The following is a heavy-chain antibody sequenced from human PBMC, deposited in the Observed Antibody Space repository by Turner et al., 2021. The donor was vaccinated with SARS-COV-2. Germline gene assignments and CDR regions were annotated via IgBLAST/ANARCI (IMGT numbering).Heavy chain of an antibody. V-gene: IGHV1-18*01. D-gene: IGHD6-13*01. Sequence: QVQLVQSGAEVKKPGSSVKVSCKASGYTFTTYGITWLRQAPGQGLEWMGWISAYNGNTNYAQKLQGRGTMTTDTSTSTAYMELRSLRSDDTAVYYCAKLGTGHRPFDIWGQGTMVTVSS. CDR2: ISAYNGNT. CDR3: AKLGTGHRPFDI. J-gene: IGHJ3*02. CDR1: GYTFTTYG.